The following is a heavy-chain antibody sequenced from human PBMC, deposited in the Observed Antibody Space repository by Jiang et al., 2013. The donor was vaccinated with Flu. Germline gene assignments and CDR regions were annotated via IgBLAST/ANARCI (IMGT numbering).Heavy chain of an antibody. CDR1: GFAFGDFN. V-gene: IGHV3-30-3*01. CDR3: AKVIRGSFRYFDY. CDR2: ISYDEVNK. J-gene: IGHJ4*02. Sequence: QLLESGGGVVQPGKSLRLSCAASGFAFGDFNMHWVRQAPGKGLEWVALISYDEVNKFYSDSVKGRFTISRDISKNTLWLQMTSLRPEDTAVYYCAKVIRGSFRYFDYWGQGTLVTVSS. D-gene: IGHD3-16*02.